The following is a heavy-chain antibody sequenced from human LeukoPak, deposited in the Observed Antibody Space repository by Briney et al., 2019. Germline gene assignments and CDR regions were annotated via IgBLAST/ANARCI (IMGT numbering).Heavy chain of an antibody. V-gene: IGHV4-34*01. J-gene: IGHJ4*02. CDR1: GGSVSGTYY. Sequence: PSETLSLTCTVSGGSVSGTYYWSWIRQPPGKGLEWIGEINHSGSTNYNPSLKSRVTISVDTSKNQFSLKLSSVTAADTAVYYCARYLGATQASYYFDYWGQGTLVTVSS. CDR3: ARYLGATQASYYFDY. CDR2: INHSGST. D-gene: IGHD3-10*01.